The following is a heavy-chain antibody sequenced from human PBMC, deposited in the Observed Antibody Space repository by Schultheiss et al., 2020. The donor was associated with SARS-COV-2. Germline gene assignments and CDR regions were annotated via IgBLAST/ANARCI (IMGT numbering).Heavy chain of an antibody. V-gene: IGHV4-59*12. CDR2: IYYSGST. Sequence: ESLKISCTVSGGSISSYYWSWIRQPPGKGLEWIGYIYYSGSTNYNPSLKSRVTMSVDTSKNQFSLKLSSVTATDTAVYYCASLGITGTDEYFQHWGQGTLVTVSS. CDR3: ASLGITGTDEYFQH. CDR1: GGSISSYY. D-gene: IGHD1-20*01. J-gene: IGHJ1*01.